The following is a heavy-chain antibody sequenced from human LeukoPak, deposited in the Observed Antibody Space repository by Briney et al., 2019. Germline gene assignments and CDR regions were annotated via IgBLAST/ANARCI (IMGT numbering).Heavy chain of an antibody. V-gene: IGHV4-34*01. CDR3: ARTRDYGDYKAFDI. D-gene: IGHD4-17*01. CDR1: GGSFSGYY. J-gene: IGHJ3*02. Sequence: SETLSLTCAVYGGSFSGYYWSWIRQPPGKGLEWIGEINHSGSTNYNPSLKSRVTISVDTSKNQFSLKLSSVTAADTAVYYCARTRDYGDYKAFDIWGQGTMVTVSS. CDR2: INHSGST.